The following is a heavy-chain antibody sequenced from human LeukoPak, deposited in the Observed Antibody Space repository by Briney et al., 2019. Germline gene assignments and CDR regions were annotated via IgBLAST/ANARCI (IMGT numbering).Heavy chain of an antibody. V-gene: IGHV1-69*05. Sequence: SVKVSCKASGGTFSSYAISWVRQAPGQGLEWMGGIIPIFGTANYAQKFQGRVTITTDESTSTAYMELSSLRSEDTAVYYSAGGSYYDSSGYSHYYYYMDVWGKGTTVTVSS. J-gene: IGHJ6*03. D-gene: IGHD3-22*01. CDR2: IIPIFGTA. CDR1: GGTFSSYA. CDR3: AGGSYYDSSGYSHYYYYMDV.